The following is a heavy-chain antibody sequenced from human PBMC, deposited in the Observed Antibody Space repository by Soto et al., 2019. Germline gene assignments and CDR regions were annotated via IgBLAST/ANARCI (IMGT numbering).Heavy chain of an antibody. J-gene: IGHJ4*02. CDR2: ANDRGSR. D-gene: IGHD6-6*01. Sequence: PSETLSLTCGVYGGSFSGYFWSWLRQSPGKGLEWLAEANDRGSRNYNPFLRGRVTISVDTSKNQFSLKLSSVTAADTAVFYCARRGYSSSHFDFWGQRTLVTVSS. CDR1: GGSFSGYF. V-gene: IGHV4-34*01. CDR3: ARRGYSSSHFDF.